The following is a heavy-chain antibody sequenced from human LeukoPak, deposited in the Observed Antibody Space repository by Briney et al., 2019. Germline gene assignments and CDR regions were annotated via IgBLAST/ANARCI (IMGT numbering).Heavy chain of an antibody. CDR1: GFTFSSYA. J-gene: IGHJ3*02. CDR3: AKDLEGYCSSTSCNDAFDI. Sequence: GGSLRLSCAASGFTFSSYAMSWVRQAPGKGLEWVSAISSSGGSTYYADSVKGRFTISRDNSKNTLYLQMNSLRAEDTAVYYCAKDLEGYCSSTSCNDAFDIWGQGTMVTVSS. CDR2: ISSSGGST. V-gene: IGHV3-23*01. D-gene: IGHD2-2*01.